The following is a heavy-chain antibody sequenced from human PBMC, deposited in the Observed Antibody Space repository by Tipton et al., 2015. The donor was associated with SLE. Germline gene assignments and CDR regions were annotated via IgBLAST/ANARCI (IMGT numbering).Heavy chain of an antibody. D-gene: IGHD6-25*01. Sequence: SLRLSCATSGFSVSSNYMSWVRQAPGKGLEWVSVIHSGGSTYYADSVKGRFTISRDNSKNTLYLQMNSLRADDTAVYYCARDRDTSGPTFDYWGQGTPATVSS. V-gene: IGHV3-53*01. J-gene: IGHJ4*02. CDR1: GFSVSSNY. CDR2: IHSGGST. CDR3: ARDRDTSGPTFDY.